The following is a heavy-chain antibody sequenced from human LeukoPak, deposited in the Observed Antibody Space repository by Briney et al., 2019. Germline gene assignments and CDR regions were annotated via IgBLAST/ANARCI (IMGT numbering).Heavy chain of an antibody. D-gene: IGHD5-12*01. V-gene: IGHV3-48*01. CDR3: AKVMRLGSSWPPLGYSGYDSVNYMDV. J-gene: IGHJ6*03. CDR2: ITFSSSII. Sequence: RAGGSLRLSCAASGFTFSSYSMNWVRQAPGKGLEWVSYITFSSSIIYYADSVKGRFTISRDNSKNTLYLQMNSLRAEDTAVYYCAKVMRLGSSWPPLGYSGYDSVNYMDVWGKGTTVTVSS. CDR1: GFTFSSYS.